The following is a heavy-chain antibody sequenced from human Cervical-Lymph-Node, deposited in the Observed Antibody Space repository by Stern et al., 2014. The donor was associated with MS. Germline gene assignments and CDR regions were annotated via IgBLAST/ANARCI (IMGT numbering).Heavy chain of an antibody. CDR1: GGSISSGGSS. J-gene: IGHJ3*01. Sequence: QLQLQESGSGQAKPSQTLSLTCAVSGGSISSGGSSWNWIRQPPGKGLEWIGFIYHSGSTYYNPSLKGRVFLSVGPLKIYFALNLRSVTAADTAVYYCARGGVIYTQDRNGFDVWGQGTMVTVSS. CDR2: IYHSGST. V-gene: IGHV4-30-2*01. D-gene: IGHD2-21*01. CDR3: ARGGVIYTQDRNGFDV.